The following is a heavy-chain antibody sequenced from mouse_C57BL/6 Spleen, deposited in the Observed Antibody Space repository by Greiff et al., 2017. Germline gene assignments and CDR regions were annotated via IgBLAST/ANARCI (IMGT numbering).Heavy chain of an antibody. CDR2: IDPSDSYT. V-gene: IGHV1-69*01. J-gene: IGHJ4*01. CDR1: GYTFTSYW. CDR3: ARGSYDYDRGYARDY. Sequence: QVQLQQPGAELVMPGASVKLSCKASGYTFTSYWMHWVKQRPGQGLEWIGEIDPSDSYTNYNQTFKGKSTLPVDKSSSTAYMQLRSLTSEDSAVYYCARGSYDYDRGYARDYWGQGTSVTVSS. D-gene: IGHD2-4*01.